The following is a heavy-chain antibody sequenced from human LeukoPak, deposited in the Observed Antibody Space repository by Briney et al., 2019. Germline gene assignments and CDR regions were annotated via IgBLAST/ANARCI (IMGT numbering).Heavy chain of an antibody. J-gene: IGHJ3*02. CDR2: IYYSGSI. CDR1: GGSISGYY. D-gene: IGHD1/OR15-1a*01. V-gene: IGHV4-59*01. Sequence: SQTLSLTCTVSGGSISGYYWSWIRQPPGKGLEWIGYIYYSGSINYNSSLKSRVTISVDTSRNQFSLKLSSMTAADTAVYYCVRNTLGHYDAFDIWGQGTMVTVSS. CDR3: VRNTLGHYDAFDI.